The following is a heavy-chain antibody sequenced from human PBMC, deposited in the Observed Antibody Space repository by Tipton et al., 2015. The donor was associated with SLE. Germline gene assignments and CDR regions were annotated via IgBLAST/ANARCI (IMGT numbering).Heavy chain of an antibody. D-gene: IGHD4-23*01. Sequence: TLSLTCTVSGGSISSGDYYWSWIRQPPGKGLEWIGYIYYSGSTYYNPSLKSRVTISVDTSKNQFSLKLSSVTAADTAVYYCARGRNGGPAFFDYWGQGTLVTVSS. V-gene: IGHV4-30-4*01. CDR3: ARGRNGGPAFFDY. CDR1: GGSISSGDYY. CDR2: IYYSGST. J-gene: IGHJ4*02.